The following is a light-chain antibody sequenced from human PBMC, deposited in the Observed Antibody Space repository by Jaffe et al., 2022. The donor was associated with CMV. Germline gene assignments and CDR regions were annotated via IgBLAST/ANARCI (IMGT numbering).Light chain of an antibody. V-gene: IGKV1-5*03. J-gene: IGKJ1*01. Sequence: DIRMTQSPSTVSAFVGDRVTITCRASQSIRDWLAWYQKKPGKAPKPLIYKASTLESGVPSRFSGSGFGTEFTLTISSLQPDDFATYYCQQLSTYPWTFGQGTRVEIK. CDR1: QSIRDW. CDR2: KAS. CDR3: QQLSTYPWT.